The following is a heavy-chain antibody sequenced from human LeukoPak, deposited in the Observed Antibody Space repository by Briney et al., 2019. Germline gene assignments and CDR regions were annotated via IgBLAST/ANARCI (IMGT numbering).Heavy chain of an antibody. V-gene: IGHV4-4*02. CDR1: GDSISSSNW. J-gene: IGHJ4*02. CDR2: TSQSGSP. Sequence: SETLSLTCAVSGDSISSSNWWSWVRPPPGKGLEWIGETSQSGSPNSNPYLKGRVTISLDKSKNQFSLKLSSVTAADTAVYYCARGRPYYYGAGMIFYFDYWGQGTLVTVSS. CDR3: ARGRPYYYGAGMIFYFDY. D-gene: IGHD3-10*01.